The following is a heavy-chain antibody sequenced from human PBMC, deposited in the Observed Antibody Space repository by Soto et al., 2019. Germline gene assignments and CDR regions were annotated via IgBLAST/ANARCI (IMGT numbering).Heavy chain of an antibody. V-gene: IGHV3-33*01. CDR2: IWYNGNNK. CDR3: VRDRAYCGDDCPYYYGLDV. CDR1: GFTFSDYG. D-gene: IGHD2-21*02. J-gene: IGHJ6*02. Sequence: GGSLRLSCAASGFTFSDYGMHWVRQAPGKGLEWVAVIWYNGNNKFYTDSVKGRFTVSRDNSKNTLYLQINSLRAEDTAVYYCVRDRAYCGDDCPYYYGLDVWGQGTTVTVSS.